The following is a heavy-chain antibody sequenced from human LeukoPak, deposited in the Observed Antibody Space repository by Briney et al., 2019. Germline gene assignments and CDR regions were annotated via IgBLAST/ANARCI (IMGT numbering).Heavy chain of an antibody. CDR1: SASVSSYY. CDR2: ISNSGSP. D-gene: IGHD6-19*01. CDR3: ARGTVQRAVAGGEDY. Sequence: SETLSLTCTVSSASVSSYYWSWVRQPPGGGLEWIGYISNSGSPSYNPSFKSRVTISVDTSKNQFSLKLSSVTAADTAVYYCARGTVQRAVAGGEDYWGQGTLVTVSS. V-gene: IGHV4-59*02. J-gene: IGHJ4*02.